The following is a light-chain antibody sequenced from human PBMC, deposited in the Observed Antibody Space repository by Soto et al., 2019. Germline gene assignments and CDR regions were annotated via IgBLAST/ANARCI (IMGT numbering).Light chain of an antibody. CDR1: QSIASY. Sequence: DIQMTQSPSSLSASVGDSVTITCRASQSIASYVNWYQQKPGKAPKLLILGAVILQSGVPSRFSGSGYGTEFTLTISSLQPDDFAVYYCQQYNNWPPWTFGQGTKVDI. V-gene: IGKV1-39*01. J-gene: IGKJ1*01. CDR3: QQYNNWPPWT. CDR2: GAV.